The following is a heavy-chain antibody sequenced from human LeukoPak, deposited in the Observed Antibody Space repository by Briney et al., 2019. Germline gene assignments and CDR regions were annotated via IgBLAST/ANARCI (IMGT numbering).Heavy chain of an antibody. CDR2: ISYDGSNK. CDR1: GFTFSSYA. V-gene: IGHV3-30-3*01. D-gene: IGHD3-16*01. CDR3: ARVTIPWAYYYYYGMDV. Sequence: GGSPRLSCAASGFTFSSYAMHWVRQAPGKGLEWVAVISYDGSNKYYADSVKGRFTISRDNSKNTLYLQMNSLRAEDTAVYYCARVTIPWAYYYYYGMDVWGQGTTVTVSS. J-gene: IGHJ6*02.